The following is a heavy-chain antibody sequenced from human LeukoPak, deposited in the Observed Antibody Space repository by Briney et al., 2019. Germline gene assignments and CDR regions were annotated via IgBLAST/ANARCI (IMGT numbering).Heavy chain of an antibody. V-gene: IGHV5-51*01. CDR1: GYSSTSYW. Sequence: GGSLKTSGKASGYSSTSYWIGWVRQMPGKGLGWMGIIYPGDADTRYSPSFQGQVTISADKSISTAYLQWSSLKASDTAMYCCARPRPGYDFWSGYLVGYFDYWGEGTLVTVSS. D-gene: IGHD3-3*01. J-gene: IGHJ4*02. CDR3: ARPRPGYDFWSGYLVGYFDY. CDR2: IYPGDADT.